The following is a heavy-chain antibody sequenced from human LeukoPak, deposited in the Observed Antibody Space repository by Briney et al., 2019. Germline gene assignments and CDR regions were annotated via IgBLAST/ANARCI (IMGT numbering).Heavy chain of an antibody. CDR1: GFTFSSYA. J-gene: IGHJ4*02. CDR3: ARDYDSSGYFLFDY. D-gene: IGHD3-22*01. Sequence: GGSLRLSCAASGFTFSSYAMHWVRQAPGKGLEWVAVISYDGSNKYSADSVKGRFTISRDNSKNTLYLQMNSLRAEDTAVYYCARDYDSSGYFLFDYWGRGTLVTVSS. V-gene: IGHV3-30-3*01. CDR2: ISYDGSNK.